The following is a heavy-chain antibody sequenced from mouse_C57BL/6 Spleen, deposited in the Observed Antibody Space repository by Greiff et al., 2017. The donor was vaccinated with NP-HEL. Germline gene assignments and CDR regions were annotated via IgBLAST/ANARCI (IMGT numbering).Heavy chain of an antibody. J-gene: IGHJ3*01. CDR1: GYTFTDYD. D-gene: IGHD1-1*01. CDR3: TMSYAFAY. CDR2: IDPETGGT. Sequence: VQLQESGAELVRPGASVTLSCTASGYTFTDYDMHWVQQTPVHGLEWIGAIDPETGGTAYTQKFKGKAILTADKSSSTAYMELSSLTSEDSAVYYCTMSYAFAYWGQGTLVTVSS. V-gene: IGHV1-15*01.